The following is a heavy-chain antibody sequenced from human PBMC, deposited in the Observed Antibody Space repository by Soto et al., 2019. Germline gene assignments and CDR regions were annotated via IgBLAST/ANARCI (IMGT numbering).Heavy chain of an antibody. D-gene: IGHD3-3*01. V-gene: IGHV1-8*01. CDR2: MNPNSGNT. J-gene: IGHJ3*02. Sequence: ASVKVSCKASGYSFTSYDINWVRQATGQGLEWMGWMNPNSGNTGYAQKFQGRVTMTRNTSISTAYMELSSLRSVDTAVYYCARAGKLVDYWSGYGMDDAFDIWGQGTMVTVSS. CDR1: GYSFTSYD. CDR3: ARAGKLVDYWSGYGMDDAFDI.